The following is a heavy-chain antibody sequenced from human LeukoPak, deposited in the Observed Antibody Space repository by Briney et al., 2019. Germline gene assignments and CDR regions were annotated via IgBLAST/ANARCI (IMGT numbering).Heavy chain of an antibody. V-gene: IGHV1-2*02. CDR2: INPNSGGT. CDR3: ARVGYSYGPPYNWFDP. Sequence: GASVKVSCKASGYTFTGYYMHWVRQAPGQGLEWMGWINPNSGGTNYAQKFQGRVTMTRDTSISTAYMELSRLRSDDTAVYYCARVGYSYGPPYNWFDPWGQGTLVTVSS. J-gene: IGHJ5*02. D-gene: IGHD5-18*01. CDR1: GYTFTGYY.